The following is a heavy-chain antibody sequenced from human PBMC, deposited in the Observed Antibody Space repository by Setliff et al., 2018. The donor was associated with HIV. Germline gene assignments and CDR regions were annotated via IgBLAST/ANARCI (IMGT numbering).Heavy chain of an antibody. CDR1: GFIFNNFG. D-gene: IGHD1-1*01. CDR2: ISLYNEYK. V-gene: IGHV1-18*04. CDR3: ARTQYTTTWPGNH. Sequence: ASVKVSCKASGFIFNNFGVTWVRQAPGQGLEWVAWISLYNEYKYYAPHFLGRVTMSTDTSTSTVDLELRGLRADDTAIYYCARTQYTTTWPGNHWGQGTLVTVSS. J-gene: IGHJ5*02.